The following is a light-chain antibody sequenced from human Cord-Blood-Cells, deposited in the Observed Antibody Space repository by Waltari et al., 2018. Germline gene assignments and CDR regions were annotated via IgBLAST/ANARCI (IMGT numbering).Light chain of an antibody. CDR2: DVR. CDR1: SSDVGGYNY. Sequence: QSALTQPASVSGSPGKSITISCTGTSSDVGGYNYVSWYQQHPGKAPKLMIYDVRQRPSGVSNRFSGSKSGNTASLTISGLQAEDEADYYCSSYTSSSTVFGTGTKVTVL. CDR3: SSYTSSSTV. V-gene: IGLV2-14*01. J-gene: IGLJ1*01.